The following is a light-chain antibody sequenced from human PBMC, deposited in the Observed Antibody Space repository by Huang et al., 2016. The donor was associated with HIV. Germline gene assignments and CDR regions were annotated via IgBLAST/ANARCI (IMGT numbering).Light chain of an antibody. J-gene: IGKJ3*01. CDR1: QDISNY. V-gene: IGKV1-33*01. CDR3: QQYDNLSFT. CDR2: DAS. Sequence: DIQMTQSPSSLSASVGDRVTITCQASQDISNYLNLYQQKPGKAPKLLIYDASNLETGVPSRFSGSGSGTDFTFTISSLQPEDIATYYCQQYDNLSFTFGPGTKVDIK.